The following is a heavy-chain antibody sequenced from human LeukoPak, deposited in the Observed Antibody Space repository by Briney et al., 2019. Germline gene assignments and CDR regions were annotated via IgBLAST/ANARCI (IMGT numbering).Heavy chain of an antibody. J-gene: IGHJ6*02. D-gene: IGHD3-10*01. CDR2: IYTSGST. CDR1: GGSISSYY. Sequence: SETLSLTCTVSGGSISSYYWSWIRQPAGKGLEWIGRIYTSGSTNYNPSLKSRVTMSVDTSKNQFSLKLTSVTAADTAVYYCARLRIGVTYYYYAMDVWGQGTTVTVSS. CDR3: ARLRIGVTYYYYAMDV. V-gene: IGHV4-4*07.